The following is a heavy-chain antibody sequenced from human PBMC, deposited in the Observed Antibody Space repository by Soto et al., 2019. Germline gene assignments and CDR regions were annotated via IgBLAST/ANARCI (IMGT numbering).Heavy chain of an antibody. Sequence: QITLKESGPTLVKPTQTLTLTCTFSGFSLSSTRMAVGWIRQPPGKSLEWLALIYWDDDKLYSPFLKSMLTIPKDPSKNLLVLTMSNMDPVDAARYYCAHIVVAGLGYYFDYWGQGTLVTVSS. J-gene: IGHJ4*02. D-gene: IGHD6-19*01. CDR1: GFSLSSTRMA. CDR2: IYWDDDK. V-gene: IGHV2-5*02. CDR3: AHIVVAGLGYYFDY.